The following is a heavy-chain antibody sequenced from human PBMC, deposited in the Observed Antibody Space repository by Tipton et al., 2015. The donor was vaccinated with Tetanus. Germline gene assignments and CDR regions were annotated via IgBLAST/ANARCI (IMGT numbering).Heavy chain of an antibody. CDR3: AKVLRFLEWDDWYFDL. D-gene: IGHD3-3*01. CDR1: GFTFSSYA. V-gene: IGHV3-23*01. CDR2: ISGSGGST. Sequence: CAASGFTFSSYAMSWVRQAPGKGLEWVSAISGSGGSTYYADSVRGRFTISRDNSKNTLYLQMNSLRAEDTAVYYCAKVLRFLEWDDWYFDLWGRGTLVTVSS. J-gene: IGHJ2*01.